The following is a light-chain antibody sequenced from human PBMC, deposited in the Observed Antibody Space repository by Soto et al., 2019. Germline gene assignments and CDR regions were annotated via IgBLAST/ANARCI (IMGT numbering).Light chain of an antibody. CDR1: QDISNY. Sequence: DIQMTQSPSSLSASVGDRVTITCQASQDISNYLNWYQQKPGKATKLLIYDASNLETGVPSRFSGSGSGTDFTFTISSLQPEDIATYYCQQYDTLLFFGGGTKVEIK. J-gene: IGKJ4*01. V-gene: IGKV1-33*01. CDR3: QQYDTLLF. CDR2: DAS.